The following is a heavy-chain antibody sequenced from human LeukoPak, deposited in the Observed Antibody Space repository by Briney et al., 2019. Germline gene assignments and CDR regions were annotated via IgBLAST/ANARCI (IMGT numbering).Heavy chain of an antibody. Sequence: WINTNTGNPTYAQGFTGRFVFSLDTSVSTAYLQISSLKAEDTAVYYCAREVVVVPTNWFDPWGQGTLVTVSS. J-gene: IGHJ5*02. D-gene: IGHD2-2*01. CDR3: AREVVVVPTNWFDP. V-gene: IGHV7-4-1*02. CDR2: INTNTGNP.